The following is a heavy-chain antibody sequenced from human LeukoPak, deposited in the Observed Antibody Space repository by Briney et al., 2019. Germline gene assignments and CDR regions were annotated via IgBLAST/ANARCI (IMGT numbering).Heavy chain of an antibody. V-gene: IGHV3-23*01. CDR3: AKEVIVGVSFDY. Sequence: GGSLRLSRAASGFTFSSYARSWVRQAPGKGLEWVAAISGSGGSTYYADSVKGRFTISRDNFKNTLYLQMNSLRAEDTAVYYCAKEVIVGVSFDYWGQGTLVTVSS. D-gene: IGHD1-26*01. J-gene: IGHJ4*02. CDR1: GFTFSSYA. CDR2: ISGSGGST.